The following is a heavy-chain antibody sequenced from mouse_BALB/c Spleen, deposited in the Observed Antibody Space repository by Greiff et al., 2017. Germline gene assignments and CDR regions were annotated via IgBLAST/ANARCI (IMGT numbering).Heavy chain of an antibody. V-gene: IGHV5-4*02. CDR1: GFTFSDYY. Sequence: EVQGVESGGGLVKPGGSLKLSCAASGFTFSDYYMYWVRQTPEKRLEWVATISDGGSYTYYPDSVKGRFTISRDNAKNNLYLQMSSLKSEDTAMYYCARDGMITTAYWGQGTLVTVSA. CDR3: ARDGMITTAY. D-gene: IGHD2-4*01. J-gene: IGHJ3*01. CDR2: ISDGGSYT.